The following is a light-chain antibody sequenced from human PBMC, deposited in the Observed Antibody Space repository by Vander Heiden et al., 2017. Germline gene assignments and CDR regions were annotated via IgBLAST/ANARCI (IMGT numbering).Light chain of an antibody. CDR3: AAWDDSLVGV. J-gene: IGLJ2*01. CDR2: NND. Sequence: QSVLPQPPFASGTPGQRVTISCSGSSSNIGSNTVNWYQQLPGAAPKLLIYNNDQRPSGVPDRFSGSKSGTSASLAISGLQSEDEADYYCAAWDDSLVGVFGGGTKVTVL. CDR1: SSNIGSNT. V-gene: IGLV1-44*01.